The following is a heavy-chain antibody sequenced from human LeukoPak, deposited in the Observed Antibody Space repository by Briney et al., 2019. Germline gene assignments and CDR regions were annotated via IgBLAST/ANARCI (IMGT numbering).Heavy chain of an antibody. CDR2: IYTSGST. J-gene: IGHJ5*02. D-gene: IGHD1-26*01. V-gene: IGHV4-4*07. Sequence: SETLSLTCTVSGGSISSYYWSWIRQPAGKGLEWIGRIYTSGSTNYNPSLKSRVTMSVDTSKNQFSLKLSSVTAADTAVYYCAGSGSYYGWFDPWGQGTLVTVSS. CDR3: AGSGSYYGWFDP. CDR1: GGSISSYY.